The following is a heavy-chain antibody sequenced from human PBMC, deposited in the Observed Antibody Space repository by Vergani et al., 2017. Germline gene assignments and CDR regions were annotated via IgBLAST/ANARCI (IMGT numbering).Heavy chain of an antibody. Sequence: QVQLQESGPGLVKPSQTLSLTCTVSGGSISSGGYYWSWIRQPPGKGLEWIGYIYYSGSTNYNPSLKSRVTISVDTSKNQFSLKLSSVTAADTAVYYCARIPREWLAHAFDIWGQGTMVTVSS. CDR2: IYYSGST. J-gene: IGHJ3*02. D-gene: IGHD6-19*01. V-gene: IGHV4-61*08. CDR3: ARIPREWLAHAFDI. CDR1: GGSISSGGYY.